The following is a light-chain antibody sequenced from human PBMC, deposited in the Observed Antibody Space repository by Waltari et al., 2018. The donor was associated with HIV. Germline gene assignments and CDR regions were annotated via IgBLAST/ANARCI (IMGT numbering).Light chain of an antibody. CDR2: GAS. CDR3: QQYGSSVT. V-gene: IGKV3-20*01. J-gene: IGKJ2*01. CDR1: QSVRSRY. Sequence: EIVLTQSPGTLSLSPGERATLSCRATQSVRSRYLAWYQQKPGQAPRLLIYGASSSATGIPDRFSGSGSGIDFTLTISRLEPEDFAVYYCQQYGSSVTFGQGTKLEIK.